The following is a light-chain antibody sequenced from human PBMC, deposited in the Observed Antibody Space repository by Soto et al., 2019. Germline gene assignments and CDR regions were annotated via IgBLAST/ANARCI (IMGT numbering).Light chain of an antibody. J-gene: IGKJ1*01. CDR2: DAS. Sequence: EIVLTQSPATLSLSPGERATLSCRASQSVSRYLAWYQQKPGQAPRLLIYDASNRATGIPARFSGSGSGTDFALTISSLEPEDFAVYYCRQRSDWPWTFGHGTKVEIK. V-gene: IGKV3-11*01. CDR1: QSVSRY. CDR3: RQRSDWPWT.